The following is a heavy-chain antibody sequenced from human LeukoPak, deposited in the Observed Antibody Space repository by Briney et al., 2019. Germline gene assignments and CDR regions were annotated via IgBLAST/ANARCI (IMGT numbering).Heavy chain of an antibody. D-gene: IGHD2-2*01. V-gene: IGHV1-2*02. J-gene: IGHJ4*02. CDR2: INPNSGGT. Sequence: ASVKVSCKASGYTFTGYYMHWVRQAPGQGLEWMGWINPNSGGTNYAQKFQGRVTMTRDTSISTAYMELSRLRSDDTAVYYCARNRVEKYQPLLGDYWGQGTLVTVSS. CDR1: GYTFTGYY. CDR3: ARNRVEKYQPLLGDY.